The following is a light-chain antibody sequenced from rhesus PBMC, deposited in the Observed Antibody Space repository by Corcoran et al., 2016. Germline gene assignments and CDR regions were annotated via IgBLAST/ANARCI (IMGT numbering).Light chain of an antibody. CDR3: QQHDNYPLT. Sequence: DIQMTQSPSSLSASVGDRVTITCRASQDISIWLAWYQQKPGKAPNLLIYRASNLETGVPSRFSGIGSGTDCTLTINSLQPEDIATYYCQQHDNYPLTFGGGTKVEIK. V-gene: IGKV1-69*01. CDR1: QDISIW. J-gene: IGKJ4*01. CDR2: RAS.